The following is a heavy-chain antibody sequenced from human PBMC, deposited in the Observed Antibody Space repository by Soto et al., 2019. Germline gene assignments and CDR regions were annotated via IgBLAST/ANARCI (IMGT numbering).Heavy chain of an antibody. Sequence: QLQLQESGPGLVKPSETLSLTCTVSGGSISSSDYYWGWIRQPPGKGLEWIGAIYYSGTTYYSPSLQSRVTISVDTAKNQFSWKMRSVTAADTAVYFCARQAGAFGYYMDVWGKGPTVTVSS. CDR1: GGSISSSDYY. CDR2: IYYSGTT. J-gene: IGHJ6*03. V-gene: IGHV4-39*01. D-gene: IGHD3-3*02. CDR3: ARQAGAFGYYMDV.